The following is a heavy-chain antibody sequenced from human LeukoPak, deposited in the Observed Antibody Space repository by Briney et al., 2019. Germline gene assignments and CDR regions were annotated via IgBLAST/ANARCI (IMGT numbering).Heavy chain of an antibody. V-gene: IGHV3-30*03. CDR1: GFTFSSYG. J-gene: IGHJ4*02. D-gene: IGHD5-24*01. CDR3: ASRDGYNYN. Sequence: PGGSLRLSCAASGFTFSSYGMHWVRQAPGKGLEWVAVISYDGSNKYYADSVKGRFTISRDNSKNTLYLQMNSLRAEDTAVYYCASRDGYNYNWGQGTLVIVSS. CDR2: ISYDGSNK.